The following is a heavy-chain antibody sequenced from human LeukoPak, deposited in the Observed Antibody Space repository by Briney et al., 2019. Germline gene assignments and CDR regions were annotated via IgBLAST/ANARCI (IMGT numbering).Heavy chain of an antibody. V-gene: IGHV1-2*06. CDR3: AREGAAAGLEPDY. Sequence: ASVKVSCKASGYTFTGYYMHWVRQAPGQGLEWMGRINPNSGGTNYAQKFQGRVTMTRDTSISTAYMELSRLRSDDTAVYYCAREGAAAGLEPDYWGQGTLVTVSS. CDR2: INPNSGGT. J-gene: IGHJ4*02. D-gene: IGHD6-13*01. CDR1: GYTFTGYY.